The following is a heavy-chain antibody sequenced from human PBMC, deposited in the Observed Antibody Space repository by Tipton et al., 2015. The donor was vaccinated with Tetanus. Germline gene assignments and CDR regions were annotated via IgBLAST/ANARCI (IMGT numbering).Heavy chain of an antibody. V-gene: IGHV4-39*01. CDR3: ARLSSGWSLDPLYYFDY. CDR2: IYYSGST. Sequence: TLSLTCTVSGGSISSSSYYWGWIRQPPGKGLEWIGSIYYSGSTYYNPSLKSRVPISVDTSKNQFSLKLSSVTAADTAVYYCARLSSGWSLDPLYYFDYWGQGTLVTVSS. J-gene: IGHJ4*02. D-gene: IGHD6-19*01. CDR1: GGSISSSSYY.